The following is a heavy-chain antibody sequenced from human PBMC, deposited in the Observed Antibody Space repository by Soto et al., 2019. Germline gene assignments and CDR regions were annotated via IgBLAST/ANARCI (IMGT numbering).Heavy chain of an antibody. CDR1: GGSISRYY. V-gene: IGHV4-59*01. D-gene: IGHD3-3*01. J-gene: IGHJ5*02. Sequence: SETLSLTCTVSGGSISRYYWSWIRQPPGKGLECIGYIYYSGSTKYNPSLKSRVTITVDTSKNQFSLKLSSENAADTAVYFCARVVDFWSGYLFPWFDPWGQGTLVTVSS. CDR2: IYYSGST. CDR3: ARVVDFWSGYLFPWFDP.